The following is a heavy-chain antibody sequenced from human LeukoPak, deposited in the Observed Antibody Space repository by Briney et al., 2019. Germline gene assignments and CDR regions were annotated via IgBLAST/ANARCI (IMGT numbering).Heavy chain of an antibody. CDR3: ARHHSSGSYPWYYFDY. D-gene: IGHD3-10*01. V-gene: IGHV3-48*04. CDR1: GFTFSSYS. Sequence: GGSLRLSCSASGFTFSSYSMNWVRQAPGKGLEWVLYISSSGSTIYYADSVKGRFTISRDNAKNSLYLQMNSLRAEDTAVYYCARHHSSGSYPWYYFDYWGQGTLVTVSS. CDR2: ISSSGSTI. J-gene: IGHJ4*02.